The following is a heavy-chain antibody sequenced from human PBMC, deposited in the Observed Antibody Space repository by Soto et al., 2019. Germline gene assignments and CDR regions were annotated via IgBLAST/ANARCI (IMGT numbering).Heavy chain of an antibody. D-gene: IGHD3-16*01. Sequence: SDTLSLTCAVYGGSFSCYYWSWIRQPPGKGLEWIGEINHSGSTNYNPSLKSRVTISVDTSKNQFSLKLTSVTAADTAVYYCARNGGNWFDPWGQGTLVTVSS. CDR2: INHSGST. J-gene: IGHJ5*02. CDR3: ARNGGNWFDP. CDR1: GGSFSCYY. V-gene: IGHV4-34*01.